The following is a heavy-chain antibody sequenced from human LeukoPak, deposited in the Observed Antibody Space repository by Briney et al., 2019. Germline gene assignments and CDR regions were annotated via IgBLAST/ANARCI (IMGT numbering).Heavy chain of an antibody. Sequence: GGSLRLSCAASGFTFSSYWMHWVRQAPGKGLVWVSRINSDGSNTSYADSVKGRFTISRDNAKNTLYLQMNSLRAEDTAVYYCASPYYYDSSGYLHYWGQGTLVTVSS. V-gene: IGHV3-74*01. J-gene: IGHJ4*02. D-gene: IGHD3-22*01. CDR2: INSDGSNT. CDR1: GFTFSSYW. CDR3: ASPYYYDSSGYLHY.